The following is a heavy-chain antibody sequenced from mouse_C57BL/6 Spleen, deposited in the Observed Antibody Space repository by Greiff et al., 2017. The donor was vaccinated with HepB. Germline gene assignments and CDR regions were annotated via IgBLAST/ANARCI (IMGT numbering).Heavy chain of an antibody. D-gene: IGHD1-1*01. CDR3: ARSSLLRYQYYFDY. V-gene: IGHV1-22*01. Sequence: VQLQQSGPELVKPGASVKMSCKASGYTFTDYNMHWVKQSHGKSLEWIGYINPNNGGTSYNQKFKGKATLTVNKSSSTAYMELRSLTSEDSAVYYCARSSLLRYQYYFDYWGQGTTLTVSS. CDR1: GYTFTDYN. J-gene: IGHJ2*01. CDR2: INPNNGGT.